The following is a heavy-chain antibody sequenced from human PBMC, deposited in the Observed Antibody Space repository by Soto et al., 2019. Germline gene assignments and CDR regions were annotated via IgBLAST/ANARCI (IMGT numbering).Heavy chain of an antibody. V-gene: IGHV1-18*01. CDR2: ISAYNGNT. Sequence: QVQLVQSGAEVKKPGASVKVSCKASGYTFTSYGISWVRQAPGQGLEWMGWISAYNGNTNYAQKLQGRVTMTTDTSTSTANMEQRSLRSDDTAVYYCARDLKLVVVPAVMQDYFDYWGQGTLVTVSS. D-gene: IGHD2-2*01. J-gene: IGHJ4*02. CDR1: GYTFTSYG. CDR3: ARDLKLVVVPAVMQDYFDY.